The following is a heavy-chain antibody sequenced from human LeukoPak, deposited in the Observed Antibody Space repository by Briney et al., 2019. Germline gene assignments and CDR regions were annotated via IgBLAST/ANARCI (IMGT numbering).Heavy chain of an antibody. CDR3: ATSPSGYDGLIDY. J-gene: IGHJ4*02. CDR2: SSAYNGNT. V-gene: IGHV1-18*04. CDR1: GYTFTSYG. D-gene: IGHD5-12*01. Sequence: ASVKVSCKASGYTFTSYGFSWVRQAPGQGLEWMGWSSAYNGNTGSVQKFQGRVTMTTDTSTSTVYMELRSLTSDDTAVYYCATSPSGYDGLIDYWGQGTLVTVSS.